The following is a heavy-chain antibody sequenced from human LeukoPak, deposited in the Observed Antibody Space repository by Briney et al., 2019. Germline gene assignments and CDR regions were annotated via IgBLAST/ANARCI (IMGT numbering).Heavy chain of an antibody. V-gene: IGHV3-53*01. J-gene: IGHJ4*02. CDR2: IYSGGST. CDR3: ATSYYDSTLWD. D-gene: IGHD3-22*01. Sequence: GGSLRLSCAASGFTVSSNYMSWVRQAPGKGLEWVSVIYSGGSTYYADSVKGRFTISRDNSKNTLYLQMNSLRAEDTAVYYCATSYYDSTLWDWGQGTLLTVSS. CDR1: GFTVSSNY.